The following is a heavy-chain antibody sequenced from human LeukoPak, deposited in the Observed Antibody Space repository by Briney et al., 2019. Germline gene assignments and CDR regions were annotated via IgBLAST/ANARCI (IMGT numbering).Heavy chain of an antibody. J-gene: IGHJ4*02. D-gene: IGHD3-22*01. CDR3: AKGYYYDSSGSQLALFDY. CDR2: ISGSGGST. Sequence: GGSLRLSCAASGFTFSTYAMSWVRQAPGKGLEWVSAISGSGGSTYYADSVKGRFTISRDNSKNTLYLQMNSLRAEDTAVYYCAKGYYYDSSGSQLALFDYWGQGTLVTVSS. CDR1: GFTFSTYA. V-gene: IGHV3-23*01.